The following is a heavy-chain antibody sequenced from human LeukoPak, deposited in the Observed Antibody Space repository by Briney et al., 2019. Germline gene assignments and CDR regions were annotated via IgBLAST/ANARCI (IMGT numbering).Heavy chain of an antibody. CDR1: GGSFSNYY. J-gene: IGHJ6*02. D-gene: IGHD6-13*01. Sequence: SETLSLTCAVSGGSFSNYYWTWIRQPPGKGLEWIGEINHSGTTNYNPSLKSRVTMSVDTSKNQFSLKLSSVTAADTAVYYCARQWEDSSSWYCSPKIYGMDVWGQGTTVTVSS. V-gene: IGHV4-34*01. CDR3: ARQWEDSSSWYCSPKIYGMDV. CDR2: INHSGTT.